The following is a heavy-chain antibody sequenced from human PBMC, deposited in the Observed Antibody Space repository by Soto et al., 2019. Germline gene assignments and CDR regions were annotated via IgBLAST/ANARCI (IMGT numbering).Heavy chain of an antibody. Sequence: QVQLVQSGAEVKKPGASVKVSCEASGYTFSTYEMHWVRQAPGQRPEWMGWINGGNGKSKYSETLQGRVTFTRDTSASTAYMELTSLSSEDTAVYYCARGGGATFTHYYSYMDVWGTGTTVTVSS. J-gene: IGHJ6*03. V-gene: IGHV1-3*01. CDR1: GYTFSTYE. CDR2: INGGNGKS. D-gene: IGHD1-26*01. CDR3: ARGGGATFTHYYSYMDV.